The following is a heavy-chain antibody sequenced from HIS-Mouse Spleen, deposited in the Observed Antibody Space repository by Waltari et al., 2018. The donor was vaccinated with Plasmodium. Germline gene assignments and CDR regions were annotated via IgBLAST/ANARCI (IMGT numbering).Heavy chain of an antibody. J-gene: IGHJ4*02. V-gene: IGHV3-30*18. CDR1: GFPFSSSG. CDR2: ISYYGSNK. Sequence: HVQLVESGGGVVPPGRSLRLSCPAPGFPFSSSGMYWAPPAPGKGREWVAVISYYGSNKYYADSVKGRFTISRDNSKNTLYLQMNSLRAEDTAVYYCAKDPSGGYYYFDYWGQGTLVTVSS. D-gene: IGHD1-26*01. CDR3: AKDPSGGYYYFDY.